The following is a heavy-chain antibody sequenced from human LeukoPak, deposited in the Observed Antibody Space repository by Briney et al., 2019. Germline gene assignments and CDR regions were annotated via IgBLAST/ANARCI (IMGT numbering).Heavy chain of an antibody. D-gene: IGHD3-22*01. CDR2: ISGSGGST. CDR3: ASYDSSGYYHYFDY. V-gene: IGHV3-23*01. Sequence: QPGGSLRLSCAASGFPFSSYAMTWVRQAPGKGLEWVSAISGSGGSTDYADSVKGRFTISRDNSKNTLYMQMNSLRAEDTAVYYCASYDSSGYYHYFDYWGQGTLVTVSS. J-gene: IGHJ4*02. CDR1: GFPFSSYA.